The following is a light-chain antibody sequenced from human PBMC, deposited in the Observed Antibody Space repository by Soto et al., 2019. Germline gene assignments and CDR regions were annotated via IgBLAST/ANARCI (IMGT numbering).Light chain of an antibody. Sequence: QSVLTQPPSVSGAPGQRVTISCTGSSSNIGAGYDVHWYQQLPGTAPKLLIYGNSNRPSGVPDRFSGSKSGTSASLAITGLQAEDEAEYYCQSYASSLGVFGGGTQLTVL. CDR3: QSYASSLGV. J-gene: IGLJ2*01. V-gene: IGLV1-40*01. CDR2: GNS. CDR1: SSNIGAGYD.